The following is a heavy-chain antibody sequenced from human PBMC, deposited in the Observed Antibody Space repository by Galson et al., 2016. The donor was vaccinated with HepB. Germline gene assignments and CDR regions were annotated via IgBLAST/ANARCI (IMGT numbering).Heavy chain of an antibody. D-gene: IGHD6-19*01. V-gene: IGHV4-39*01. CDR2: IYSSDDT. CDR1: GGSISSGYY. J-gene: IGHJ6*03. CDR3: ATGIVVAGKYYYYYMDV. Sequence: SETLSLTCIVSGGSISSGYYWGWIRQPPGRGLEWIGSIYSSDDTYYNPSLKSRVTISVDTSKNQFSLRLNSVTAADTGVYYCATGIVVAGKYYYYYMDVWGKGTTVTVSS.